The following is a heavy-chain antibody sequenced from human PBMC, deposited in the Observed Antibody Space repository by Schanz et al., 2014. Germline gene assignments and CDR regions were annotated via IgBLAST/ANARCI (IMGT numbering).Heavy chain of an antibody. V-gene: IGHV1-69*10. CDR2: IIPILGIA. J-gene: IGHJ4*02. CDR1: GYAFSDYG. CDR3: ARGRTFDY. Sequence: QVQLEQSGAEVKKPGASVKVSCKTSGYAFSDYGITWVRQAPGQGLQWMGWIIPILGIATYAQKFRGRVTMTRNTSMSTAYIELHILTSEDTAVYYCARGRTFDYWGQGTLVTVSS.